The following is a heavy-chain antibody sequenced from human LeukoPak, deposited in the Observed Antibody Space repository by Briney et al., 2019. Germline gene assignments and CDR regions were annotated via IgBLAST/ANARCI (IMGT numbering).Heavy chain of an antibody. Sequence: PSETLSLTCTVSGGSISSSSYYWGWIRQPPGKGLEWIGSIYYSGSTYYNPSLKSRVTISVDTSKNQFSLKLSSVTAADTAVYYCARGEGSPGPGNWFDPWGQGTLVTVSS. CDR1: GGSISSSSYY. CDR2: IYYSGST. V-gene: IGHV4-39*07. D-gene: IGHD3-10*01. CDR3: ARGEGSPGPGNWFDP. J-gene: IGHJ5*02.